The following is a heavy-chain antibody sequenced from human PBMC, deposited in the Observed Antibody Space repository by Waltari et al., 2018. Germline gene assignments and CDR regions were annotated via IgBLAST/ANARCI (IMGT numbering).Heavy chain of an antibody. D-gene: IGHD4-17*01. CDR3: VKTDYGIRTDDF. Sequence: QVQLVQSGTEVKKPGAAVKVSCKASGYTFTAYYIHWIRQAPGQGPEWMGWINPHTGGTKYAQKFEGRVTLTRDRSISTAYMELSSLRSDDTALYYCVKTDYGIRTDDFWGQGTLVTVSS. CDR1: GYTFTAYY. J-gene: IGHJ4*02. CDR2: INPHTGGT. V-gene: IGHV1-2*02.